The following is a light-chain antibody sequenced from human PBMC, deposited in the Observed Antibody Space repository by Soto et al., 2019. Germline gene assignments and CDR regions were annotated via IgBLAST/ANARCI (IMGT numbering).Light chain of an antibody. J-gene: IGKJ1*01. CDR1: RSVDLW. V-gene: IGKV1-5*01. CDR2: DAY. CDR3: QEYNSYKGT. Sequence: DNQRTQSPSTLSASVGYRVTITCRASRSVDLWLAWYQQKQGKAPKILIYDAYSLQSGVPSRFSGSGSGTEFTLTISSLQPDEFGTYYCQEYNSYKGTCGPGTKVDIK.